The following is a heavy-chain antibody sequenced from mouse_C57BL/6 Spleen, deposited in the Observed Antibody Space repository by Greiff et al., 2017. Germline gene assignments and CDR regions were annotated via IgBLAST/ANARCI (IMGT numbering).Heavy chain of an antibody. V-gene: IGHV1-15*01. Sequence: VQLQESGAELVRPGASVTLSCKASGYTFTDYEMHWVKQTPVHGLEWIGAIDPETGGTAYNQKFKGKAILTADKSSSTAYLELRSLTSEDSAVYYCTREEAHWGQGTTLTVSA. CDR2: IDPETGGT. J-gene: IGHJ2*01. CDR3: TREEAH. CDR1: GYTFTDYE.